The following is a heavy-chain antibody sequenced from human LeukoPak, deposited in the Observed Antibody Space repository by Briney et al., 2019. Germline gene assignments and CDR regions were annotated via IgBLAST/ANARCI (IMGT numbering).Heavy chain of an antibody. Sequence: GGSLRLSCEASKFTFSLYNMNWVRQAPGKGLEWVSYISSSSTTIYYADSVKGRFTISRDNAKSSLFLQMNSLRVEDTAVYYCAREVGGGASGQWGQGTLVTVSS. J-gene: IGHJ4*02. D-gene: IGHD3-16*01. CDR2: ISSSSTTI. CDR1: KFTFSLYN. V-gene: IGHV3-48*01. CDR3: AREVGGGASGQ.